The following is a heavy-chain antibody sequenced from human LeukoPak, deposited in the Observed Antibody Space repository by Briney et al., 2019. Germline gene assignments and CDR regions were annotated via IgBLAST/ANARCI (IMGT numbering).Heavy chain of an antibody. CDR2: IIPIFGTA. CDR1: GGTFSSYA. V-gene: IGHV1-69*05. D-gene: IGHD1-26*01. Sequence: SVKVSCKASGGTFSSYAISWVRQAPGQGLEWMGGIIPIFGTANYAQKFQGRVTITTDESTSTAYMELRSLRSDDTAVYYCARAPAEYSGSQDYWGQGTLVTVSS. CDR3: ARAPAEYSGSQDY. J-gene: IGHJ4*02.